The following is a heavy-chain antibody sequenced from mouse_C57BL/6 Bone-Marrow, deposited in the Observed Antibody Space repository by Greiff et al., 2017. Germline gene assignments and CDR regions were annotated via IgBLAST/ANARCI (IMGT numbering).Heavy chain of an antibody. J-gene: IGHJ3*01. CDR2: IYPRSGNT. Sequence: VQVVESGAELARPGASVKLSCKASGCTFTSYGISWVKQRTGQGLEWIGEIYPRSGNTYYNEKFKGKATLTADISSSTAYMELRSLTSEDSAVYFCARGSFWFAYWGQGTLVTVSA. V-gene: IGHV1-81*01. CDR3: ARGSFWFAY. CDR1: GCTFTSYG.